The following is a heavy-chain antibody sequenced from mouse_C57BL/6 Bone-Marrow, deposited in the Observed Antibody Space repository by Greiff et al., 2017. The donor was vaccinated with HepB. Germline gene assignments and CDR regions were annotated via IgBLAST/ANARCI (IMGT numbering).Heavy chain of an antibody. Sequence: EVMLVESGGGLVQPGGSLKLSCAASGFTFSDYYMYWVRQTPEKRLEWVAYISNGGGSTYYPDTVKGRFTISRDNAKNTLYLQMSRLKSEDTAMYYCARQRGDYYGSSHWYFDVWGTGTTVTVSS. CDR1: GFTFSDYY. V-gene: IGHV5-12*01. J-gene: IGHJ1*03. CDR3: ARQRGDYYGSSHWYFDV. CDR2: ISNGGGST. D-gene: IGHD1-1*01.